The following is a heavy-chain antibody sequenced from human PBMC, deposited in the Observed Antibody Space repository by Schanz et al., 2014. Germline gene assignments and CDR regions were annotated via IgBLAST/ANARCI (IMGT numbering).Heavy chain of an antibody. Sequence: EVQLVESGGGLVKPGGSLRLSCAASGFTFNNFNMNWVRQAPGKGLEWVSSISSSGSSIYYADSVKGRFTISRDNSKNTLYLLMNSLRAEDTAVYYCARDGAELYYFDDWGQGTLVTVSS. CDR3: ARDGAELYYFDD. D-gene: IGHD1-1*01. V-gene: IGHV3-21*01. CDR1: GFTFNNFN. J-gene: IGHJ4*02. CDR2: ISSSGSSI.